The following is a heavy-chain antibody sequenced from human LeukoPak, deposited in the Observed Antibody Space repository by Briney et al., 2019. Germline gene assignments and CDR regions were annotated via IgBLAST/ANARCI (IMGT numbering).Heavy chain of an antibody. V-gene: IGHV4-34*01. D-gene: IGHD3-22*01. J-gene: IGHJ4*02. CDR3: ARGQRIVVVISQRRFDY. CDR2: INHSGST. CDR1: GGSFSGYC. Sequence: SETLSLTCAVYGGSFSGYCWSWIRQPPGKGLEWIGEINHSGSTNYNPSLKSRVTISVDTSKNQFSLKLSSVTAADTAVYYCARGQRIVVVISQRRFDYWGQGTLVTVSS.